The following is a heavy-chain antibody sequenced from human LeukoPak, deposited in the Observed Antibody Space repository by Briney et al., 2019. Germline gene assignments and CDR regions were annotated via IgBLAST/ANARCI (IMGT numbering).Heavy chain of an antibody. J-gene: IGHJ3*02. CDR2: IYYSGST. Sequence: SETLSLTCTVSGGSISSYYWSWIRPPPGKGLEWIGYIYYSGSTNYNPSLKSRVTISVDTSKNQFSLKLSSVTAADTAVYYCTGLQGSADAFDIWGQGTMVTVSS. D-gene: IGHD4-11*01. V-gene: IGHV4-59*01. CDR1: GGSISSYY. CDR3: TGLQGSADAFDI.